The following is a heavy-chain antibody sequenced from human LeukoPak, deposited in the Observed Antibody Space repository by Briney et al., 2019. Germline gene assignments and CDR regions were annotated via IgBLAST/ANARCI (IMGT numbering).Heavy chain of an antibody. V-gene: IGHV1-24*01. CDR2: FDPEDGET. Sequence: ASVKVSCKVSGYTLTELSMHWVRQAPGKGLEWMGGFDPEDGETIYAQKLQGRVTMTTDTSTSTAYMELRSLRSDDTAVYYCAIIVGATEAIDYWGQGTLVTVSS. D-gene: IGHD1-26*01. CDR3: AIIVGATEAIDY. J-gene: IGHJ4*02. CDR1: GYTLTELS.